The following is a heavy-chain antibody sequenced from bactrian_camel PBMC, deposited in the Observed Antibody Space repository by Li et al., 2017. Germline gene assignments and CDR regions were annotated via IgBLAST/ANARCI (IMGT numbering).Heavy chain of an antibody. CDR3: AAESATPCVADGIWIEYDYKY. J-gene: IGHJ4*01. CDR1: GFTTNSCG. V-gene: IGHV3S53*01. Sequence: HVQLVESGGGSVQAGGSLRLSCTAPGFTTNSCGMDWYRQAAGKQREWVSSISADGVTNYADSVKGRFTISKDSAKNTLSLQMNSLTPEDTAMYYCAAESATPCVADGIWIEYDYKYWGQGTQVTVS. D-gene: IGHD6*01. CDR2: ISADGVT.